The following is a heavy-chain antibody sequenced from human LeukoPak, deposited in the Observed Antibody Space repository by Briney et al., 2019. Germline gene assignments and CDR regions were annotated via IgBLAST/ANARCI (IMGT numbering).Heavy chain of an antibody. D-gene: IGHD3-10*01. J-gene: IGHJ3*02. Sequence: GGSLRPSVEASGSTFSSFWMSWVRQAPGKGREGVANIKQDGSEKYYVDSVKGRFTISRDNAKNSLYLQMNSLRAEDTAVYYCARVRSPLWFGEFQPGAFDIWGQGTMVTVSS. V-gene: IGHV3-7*01. CDR2: IKQDGSEK. CDR1: GSTFSSFW. CDR3: ARVRSPLWFGEFQPGAFDI.